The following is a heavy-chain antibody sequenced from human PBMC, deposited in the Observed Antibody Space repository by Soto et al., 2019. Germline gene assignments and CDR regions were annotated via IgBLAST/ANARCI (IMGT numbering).Heavy chain of an antibody. D-gene: IGHD7-27*01. J-gene: IGHJ4*02. CDR2: LYASGST. V-gene: IGHV4-31*01. CDR3: ARGLSNLDY. CDR1: GGSISSGDYY. Sequence: QVQLQESGPGLVKPSQTLSLTCTVSGGSISSGDYYWSWIRQHPGKGLEWIGSLYASGSTYYSPSLKSLLTISVDTSKDQFPLKRSSVTAADTAVDYCARGLSNLDYWGQGTLVTVSS.